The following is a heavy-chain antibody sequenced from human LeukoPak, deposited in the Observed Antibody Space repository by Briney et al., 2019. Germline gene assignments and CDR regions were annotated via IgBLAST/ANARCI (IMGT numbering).Heavy chain of an antibody. CDR3: TTDPRNGYYFDY. CDR1: GFTFSNAW. Sequence: TGGSLRLSCAASGFTFSNAWMSWVRQAPGKGLDWVGRIKSNTDGGTADYAAPVKDRVTISRDASKNTLYLQMHSLKTEDTAVYCCTTDPRNGYYFDYWGQGTLDSVSS. V-gene: IGHV3-15*01. CDR2: IKSNTDGGTA. J-gene: IGHJ4*02. D-gene: IGHD1-1*01.